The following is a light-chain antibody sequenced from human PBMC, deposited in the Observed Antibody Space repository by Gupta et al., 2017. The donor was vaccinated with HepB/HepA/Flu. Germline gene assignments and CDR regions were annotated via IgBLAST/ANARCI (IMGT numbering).Light chain of an antibody. Sequence: QSVVTPPPSVSEAPTQRVTPPSSGSWSNIGDNTVNWYQQLPGKAPKLLIYYDDLLPSGVSDRFSGSKSGTSASLTISGLQSEDEADYYCAAWDDSLNGLVFGGGTKLTVL. CDR2: YDD. CDR1: WSNIGDNT. V-gene: IGLV1-36*01. J-gene: IGLJ3*02. CDR3: AAWDDSLNGLV.